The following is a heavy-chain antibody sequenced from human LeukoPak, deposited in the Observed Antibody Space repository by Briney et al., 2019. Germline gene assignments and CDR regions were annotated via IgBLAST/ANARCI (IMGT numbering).Heavy chain of an antibody. CDR1: GGTFNSYA. D-gene: IGHD1-26*01. CDR2: IIPIFGTA. CDR3: ARGHGEL. Sequence: ASVKVSCKASGGTFNSYAIRWVRQAPGQGGEWMGGIIPIFGTANYAQKFQGRVTMTTETSTSTAYMELRSLRSDDTAVYYCARGHGELWGQGTLVTVSS. V-gene: IGHV1-69*05. J-gene: IGHJ4*02.